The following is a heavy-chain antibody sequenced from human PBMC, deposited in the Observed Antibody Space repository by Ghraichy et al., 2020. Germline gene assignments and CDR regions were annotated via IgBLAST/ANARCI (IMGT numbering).Heavy chain of an antibody. CDR2: INPKNGGT. J-gene: IGHJ4*01. CDR3: ARDTILYRSSWSGLSVEY. CDR1: GYTFTDYC. V-gene: IGHV1-2*02. D-gene: IGHD6-13*01. Sequence: ASVKVSCKASGYTFTDYCIHWVRQAPGQGLEWMGWINPKNGGTKFAQKFQDRVTMTRDTSISTAYHDLSSLRSDDTAVYYCARDTILYRSSWSGLSVEYWCHGTLVTVSS.